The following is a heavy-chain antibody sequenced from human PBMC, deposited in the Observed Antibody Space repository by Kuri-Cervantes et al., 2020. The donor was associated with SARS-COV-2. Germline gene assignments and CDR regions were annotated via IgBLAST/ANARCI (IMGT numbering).Heavy chain of an antibody. CDR2: INHSGST. V-gene: IGHV4-34*01. CDR3: AREGIVGPAYYFDY. J-gene: IGHJ4*02. CDR1: GYSISSGYY. Sequence: GSLRLSCAVSGYSISSGYYWSWIRQPPGKGLEWIGEINHSGSTNYNPSLKSRVTISVDTSKNQFSLKLSSVTAADTAVYYCAREGIVGPAYYFDYWGQGTLVTVSS. D-gene: IGHD1-26*01.